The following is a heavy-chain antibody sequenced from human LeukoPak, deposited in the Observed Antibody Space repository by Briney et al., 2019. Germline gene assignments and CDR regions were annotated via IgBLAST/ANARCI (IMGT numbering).Heavy chain of an antibody. CDR1: GCTFSNYG. CDR3: AKGGGGYNTEDFFDS. V-gene: IGHV3-23*01. D-gene: IGHD5-24*01. CDR2: IRGSGIDI. J-gene: IGHJ4*02. Sequence: PGGSLRLSCAASGCTFSNYGMSWVRQAPWKGREGVSGIRGSGIDIVYAASVTGRFTISRDNSKTTPYLQMNNLTAEDTAVYYCAKGGGGYNTEDFFDSWGQGTLVTVSS.